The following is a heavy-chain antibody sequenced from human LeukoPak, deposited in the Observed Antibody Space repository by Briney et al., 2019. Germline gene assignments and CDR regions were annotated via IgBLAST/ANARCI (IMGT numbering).Heavy chain of an antibody. Sequence: VASVKVSCKASGGTFSSYAISWVRQAPRQGLEWMGRIIPILGIANYAQKFQGRVTITADKSTSTAYMELSSLRSEDTAVYYCARDNGVTMIVDYWGQGTLVTVSS. D-gene: IGHD3-22*01. CDR3: ARDNGVTMIVDY. CDR2: IIPILGIA. J-gene: IGHJ4*02. CDR1: GGTFSSYA. V-gene: IGHV1-69*04.